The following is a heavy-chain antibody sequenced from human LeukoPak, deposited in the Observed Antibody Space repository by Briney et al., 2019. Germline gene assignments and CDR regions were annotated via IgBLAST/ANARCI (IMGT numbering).Heavy chain of an antibody. J-gene: IGHJ4*02. CDR2: IIPIFGTA. D-gene: IGHD3-22*01. V-gene: IGHV1-69*05. CDR1: AGTFSSYA. CDR3: ARDYYDSSGPVD. Sequence: SVKVSCKASAGTFSSYAISWVRQAPGQGLEWMGGIIPIFGTANYAQKFQGRVTITTDESTSTAYMELSSLRSEDTAVYYCARDYYDSSGPVDWGQGTLVTVSS.